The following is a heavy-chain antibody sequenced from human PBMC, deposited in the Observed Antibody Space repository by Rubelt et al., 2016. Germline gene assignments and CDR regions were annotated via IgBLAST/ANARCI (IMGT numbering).Heavy chain of an antibody. CDR2: IYYSGST. CDR1: GGSISSYY. CDR3: ARGSRYGSSEKTSGFDP. D-gene: IGHD6-13*01. V-gene: IGHV4-59*06. Sequence: QVQLQESGPGLVKPSETLSLTCTVSGGSISSYYWSWIRQPPGKGLEWIGYIYYSGSTYYNPSLKSGVTISVDTSKNRLSVKLRSVTAADTAGYYCARGSRYGSSEKTSGFDPWGQGTLVTVSS. J-gene: IGHJ5*02.